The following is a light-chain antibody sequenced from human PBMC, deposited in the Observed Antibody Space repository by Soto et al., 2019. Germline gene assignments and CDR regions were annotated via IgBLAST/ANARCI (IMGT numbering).Light chain of an antibody. J-gene: IGLJ3*02. CDR3: AVWDDSLSGHWV. CDR1: RSNIGTNY. CDR2: SDN. V-gene: IGLV1-47*02. Sequence: QPVLTQPPSASGTPGQRITISCSGSRSNIGTNYVHWYQHLPGTAPKLLIFSDNQRPSGVPDRFSGSKSGTSASLAISGLRSEDEADYYCAVWDDSLSGHWVFGGGTKLTVL.